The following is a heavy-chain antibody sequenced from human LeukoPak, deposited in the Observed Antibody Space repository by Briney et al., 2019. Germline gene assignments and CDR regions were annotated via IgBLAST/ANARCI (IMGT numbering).Heavy chain of an antibody. Sequence: ASVKVSCKASGYTFTSYDINWVRQATGQGLEWMGWISAYNGNTNYAQKLQGRVTMTTDTSTSTAYMELRSLRSDDTAVYYCARDRRSSRYYYDSSGYSDYWGQGTLVTVSS. CDR3: ARDRRSSRYYYDSSGYSDY. CDR1: GYTFTSYD. V-gene: IGHV1-18*01. J-gene: IGHJ4*02. D-gene: IGHD3-22*01. CDR2: ISAYNGNT.